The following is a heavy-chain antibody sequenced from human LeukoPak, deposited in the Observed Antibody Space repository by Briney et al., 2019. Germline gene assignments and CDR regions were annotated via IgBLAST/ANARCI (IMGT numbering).Heavy chain of an antibody. J-gene: IGHJ4*02. Sequence: GGSLRLSCAASGFTFSSYSMNWVRQAPGKGLEWVSSISSSSSYIYYADSVKGRFTISRDNAKNSLYLQMNSLRAEDTAVYYCARASSGYYSTAFDYWGQGTLVTLSS. V-gene: IGHV3-21*01. CDR2: ISSSSSYI. D-gene: IGHD3-22*01. CDR1: GFTFSSYS. CDR3: ARASSGYYSTAFDY.